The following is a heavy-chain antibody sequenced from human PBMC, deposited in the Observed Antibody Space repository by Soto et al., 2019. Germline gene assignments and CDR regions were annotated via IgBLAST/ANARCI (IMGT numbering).Heavy chain of an antibody. CDR3: ARGEYDFLSGYYPARREDSGMDV. J-gene: IGHJ6*02. CDR1: G. D-gene: IGHD3-3*01. Sequence: GRWWPRQSHRQGLEWMGCIIAYNGNTNYAQELQARVTMTRDTSTSTAYMELRSLRSDETAVYYCARGEYDFLSGYYPARREDSGMDVWGQGTTVTVSS. V-gene: IGHV1-18*01. CDR2: IIAYNGNT.